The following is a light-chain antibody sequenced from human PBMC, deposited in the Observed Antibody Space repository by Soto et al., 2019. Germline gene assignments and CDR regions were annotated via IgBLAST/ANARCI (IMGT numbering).Light chain of an antibody. V-gene: IGLV2-14*01. CDR2: GVH. CDR3: PAFSANXVYL. Sequence: QSFMSQPISVSGSPVQSITISCTGNSNDICSHDYVCWYQQHTGKAPRLLIHGVHNRSTGIYGRFYASKSGLTASLTISGLQAEDEADYYCPAFSANXVYLLGPGTKVXV. J-gene: IGLJ1*01. CDR1: SNDICSHDY.